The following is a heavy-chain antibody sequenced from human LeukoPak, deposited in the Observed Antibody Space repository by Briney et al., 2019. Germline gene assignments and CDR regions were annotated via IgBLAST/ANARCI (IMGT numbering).Heavy chain of an antibody. CDR3: AREFDSSSFVFDP. V-gene: IGHV1-69*06. D-gene: IGHD6-13*01. CDR1: GYTFTSYA. CDR2: IIPVFGTA. J-gene: IGHJ5*02. Sequence: GASVKVSCKASGYTFTSYAISWVRQAPGQGLEWMGGIIPVFGTANYAQKFQGRVTITADKSTSTAYMELSSLRSEDTAVYYCAREFDSSSFVFDPWGQGTLVTVSS.